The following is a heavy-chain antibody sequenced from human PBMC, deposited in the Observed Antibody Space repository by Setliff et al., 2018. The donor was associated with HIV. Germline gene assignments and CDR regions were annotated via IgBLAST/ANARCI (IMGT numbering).Heavy chain of an antibody. J-gene: IGHJ5*02. Sequence: SVKVSCKASGGTFRFYAFSWVRQAPGQGLEWMGGIIPMFVTANYAQKFQDRVTITATESTSTAYMELSSLRFEDTAVYYCARAKATCQERPTNCFDPWGQGTLVTVSS. CDR3: ARAKATCQERPTNCFDP. V-gene: IGHV1-69*13. CDR2: IIPMFVTA. D-gene: IGHD1-1*01. CDR1: GGTFRFYA.